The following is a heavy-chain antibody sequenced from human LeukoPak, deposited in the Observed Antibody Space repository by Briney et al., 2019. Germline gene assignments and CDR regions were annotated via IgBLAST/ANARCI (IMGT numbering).Heavy chain of an antibody. J-gene: IGHJ5*02. Sequence: ASVKVSCKASGYTFTSYDINWVRQATGQGLEWMGWMNPNSGNTGYAQKFQGRVTITRNTSISTAYMELSSLRSEDTAVYYCAKTRPRILLWFGELQFDPWGQGTLVTVSS. CDR1: GYTFTSYD. V-gene: IGHV1-8*03. CDR2: MNPNSGNT. D-gene: IGHD3-10*01. CDR3: AKTRPRILLWFGELQFDP.